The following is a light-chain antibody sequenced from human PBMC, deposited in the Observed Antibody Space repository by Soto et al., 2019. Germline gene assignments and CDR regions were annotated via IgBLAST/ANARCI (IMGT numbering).Light chain of an antibody. CDR3: SSHAAGSTLI. CDR1: SSDVGGYNE. J-gene: IGLJ2*01. Sequence: QSVLTQPGSVSGSPGQSTTISCTGTSSDVGGYNEVSWYQQRPGKAPKLMIYDVSNRPSGVSNRFSGSKSGNTASLTISGLQAEDEAYYYCSSHAAGSTLIFGGGTKVTVL. V-gene: IGLV2-14*03. CDR2: DVS.